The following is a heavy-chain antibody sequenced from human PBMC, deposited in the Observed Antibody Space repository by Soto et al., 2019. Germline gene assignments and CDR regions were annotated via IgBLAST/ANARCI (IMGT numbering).Heavy chain of an antibody. Sequence: QVQLVQSGAELTKPGASVKVSCKASGYTFTGYYMHWVRQAPGQELEWMGWINPNSGGTNYAQKFQGWVTMTRDTSISTAYMELSRLRSDDTAVYYCARGDSGYGSYSYGMDVWGQGTTVTVSS. V-gene: IGHV1-2*04. D-gene: IGHD5-12*01. CDR3: ARGDSGYGSYSYGMDV. CDR1: GYTFTGYY. J-gene: IGHJ6*02. CDR2: INPNSGGT.